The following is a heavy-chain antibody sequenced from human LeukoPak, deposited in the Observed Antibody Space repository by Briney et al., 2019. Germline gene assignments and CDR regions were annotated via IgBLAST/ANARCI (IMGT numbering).Heavy chain of an antibody. D-gene: IGHD3-9*01. V-gene: IGHV4-34*01. J-gene: IGHJ4*02. CDR1: GGSFSGYY. Sequence: SETLSLTCAVYGGSFSGYYWSWIRQPPGKGLEWIGEINHSGSTNYNPSLKSRVTISVDTSKNQFSLKLSSVTAADTAVYYCARQGYYDLYYFDSWGQGTLVTVSS. CDR3: ARQGYYDLYYFDS. CDR2: INHSGST.